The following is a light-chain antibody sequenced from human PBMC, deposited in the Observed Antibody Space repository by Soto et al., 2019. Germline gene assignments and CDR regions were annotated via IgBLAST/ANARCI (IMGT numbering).Light chain of an antibody. J-gene: IGKJ2*01. CDR3: QQYNNCSKT. Sequence: EIVMTQSPATLSVSPGERATISCRASQSVSSNLAWYQQKPGQAPRLLIYDASTRDTGIPARFSGSGSGTEFTLTISSLQSEDFAVYYCQQYNNCSKTFGQGTKVEIK. V-gene: IGKV3-15*01. CDR1: QSVSSN. CDR2: DAS.